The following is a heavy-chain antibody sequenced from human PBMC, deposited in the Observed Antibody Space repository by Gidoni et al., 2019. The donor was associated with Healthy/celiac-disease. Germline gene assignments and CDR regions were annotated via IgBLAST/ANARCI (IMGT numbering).Heavy chain of an antibody. CDR2: ISYDGSNK. Sequence: QVQLVESGGGVVQPGRALRLSCAASGVTFSSYGMPWVRQAPGKGLEWVAVISYDGSNKYYADSVKGRFTISRDNSKNTLYLQMNSLRAEDTAVYYCAKGTTTVVTRYWGQGTLVTVSS. CDR3: AKGTTTVVTRY. V-gene: IGHV3-30*18. CDR1: GVTFSSYG. D-gene: IGHD4-17*01. J-gene: IGHJ4*02.